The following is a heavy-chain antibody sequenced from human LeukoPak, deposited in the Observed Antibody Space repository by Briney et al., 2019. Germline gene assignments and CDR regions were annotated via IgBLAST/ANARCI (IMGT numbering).Heavy chain of an antibody. CDR2: ISSDSGTI. D-gene: IGHD3-10*01. J-gene: IGHJ4*02. CDR1: GFTFSSYS. CDR3: ARYGSGTSYITNYFDY. V-gene: IGHV3-48*02. Sequence: GGSLRLSCAASGFTFSSYSMNWVRQAPGKGLERVSYISSDSGTIYYADSVKGRFTISRDNAKNSLYLQMKSLRDEDTAVYYCARYGSGTSYITNYFDYWGQGTLVTVSS.